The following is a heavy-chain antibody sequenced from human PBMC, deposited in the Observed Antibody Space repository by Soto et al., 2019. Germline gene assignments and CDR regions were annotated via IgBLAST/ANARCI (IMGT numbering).Heavy chain of an antibody. V-gene: IGHV1-18*01. Sequence: QVQLVQSGADVKRPGASVKVSCKASGYTFRNYGITWVRQAPGQGLEWMAWISPYNGNTNYAQDLQGRVTMTTDTSTSTAYMELRSLTSEDTAMYYCARDLVSGSDFWRAYNGGYFDYWGQGTLVTVSS. D-gene: IGHD3-3*01. CDR1: GYTFRNYG. CDR3: ARDLVSGSDFWRAYNGGYFDY. J-gene: IGHJ4*02. CDR2: ISPYNGNT.